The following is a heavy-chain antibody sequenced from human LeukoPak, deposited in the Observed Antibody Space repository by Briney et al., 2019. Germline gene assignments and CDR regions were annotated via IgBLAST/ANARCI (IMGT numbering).Heavy chain of an antibody. CDR2: IYYSGST. Sequence: KPSETLSLTCTVSGGSISSYYWSWIRQPPGKGLEWIGYIYYSGSTNYNPSLKSRVTISVDTSKNQFSLKLSSVTAADTAVYYCARGRTTVWFDPWGRGTLVTVSS. V-gene: IGHV4-59*01. J-gene: IGHJ5*02. CDR1: GGSISSYY. CDR3: ARGRTTVWFDP. D-gene: IGHD4-11*01.